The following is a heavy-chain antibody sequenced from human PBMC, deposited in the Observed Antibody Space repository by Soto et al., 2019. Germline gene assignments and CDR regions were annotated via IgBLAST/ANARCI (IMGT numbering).Heavy chain of an antibody. Sequence: QVQLVQSGAEVKKPGSSVKVSCKASGGTLSSYAISWVRQAPGQGLEWMGGIIPIFGTADYAQKFQGRVTITADESTSTAYMERTSLRSEDTAVYYCARAVTTPWYFDLWGRGTLVTVSS. CDR3: ARAVTTPWYFDL. CDR1: GGTLSSYA. J-gene: IGHJ2*01. V-gene: IGHV1-69*12. D-gene: IGHD4-17*01. CDR2: IIPIFGTA.